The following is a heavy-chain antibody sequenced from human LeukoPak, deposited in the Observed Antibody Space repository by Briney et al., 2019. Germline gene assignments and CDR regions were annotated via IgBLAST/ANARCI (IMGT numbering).Heavy chain of an antibody. V-gene: IGHV3-21*01. D-gene: IGHD3-22*01. CDR1: GFTFSSYS. CDR3: ARVMDYYDSSGYYYASEDY. J-gene: IGHJ4*02. Sequence: GGSLRLSCAASGFTFSSYSMNWVRQAPGKGLEWVSSISSSSYIYYADSVKGRFTISRDNAKNPLYLQMNSLRAEDTAVYYCARVMDYYDSSGYYYASEDYWGQGTLVTVSS. CDR2: ISSSSYI.